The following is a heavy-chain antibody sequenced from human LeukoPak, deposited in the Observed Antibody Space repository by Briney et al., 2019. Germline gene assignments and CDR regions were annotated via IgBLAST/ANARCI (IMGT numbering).Heavy chain of an antibody. V-gene: IGHV3-23*01. D-gene: IGHD3-22*01. CDR2: ISGSGGST. J-gene: IGHJ4*02. CDR3: AKDNYYDSSGYSDY. CDR1: RFTFSSYA. Sequence: GGSLRLSCAASRFTFSSYAMSWVRQAPGKGLEWVSAISGSGGSTYYADSVKGRFTISRDNSKNTLYLQMNSLRAEDTAVYYCAKDNYYDSSGYSDYWGQGTLVTVSS.